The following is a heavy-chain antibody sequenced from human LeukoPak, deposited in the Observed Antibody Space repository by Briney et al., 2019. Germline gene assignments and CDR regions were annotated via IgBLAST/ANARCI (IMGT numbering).Heavy chain of an antibody. J-gene: IGHJ3*02. CDR3: ARDGISMIVGGAFDI. CDR2: ISAYNGNT. V-gene: IGHV1-18*01. Sequence: GASVKVSCKASGYTFTSYGISWVRQAPGQGLEWMGWISAYNGNTNYAQKLQGRVTMTTDTSTSTTYMELWSLRSDDTAVYYCARDGISMIVGGAFDIWGQGTMVTVSS. D-gene: IGHD3-22*01. CDR1: GYTFTSYG.